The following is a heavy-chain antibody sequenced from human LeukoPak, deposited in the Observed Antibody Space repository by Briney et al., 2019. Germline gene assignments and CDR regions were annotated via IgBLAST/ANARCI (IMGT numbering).Heavy chain of an antibody. Sequence: PGGSLRLSCAASGFTFSDYEVNWVRQAPGKGLEWVSYISSSGRTIYYTDSVKGRFTISRDNAKNSPYLQMNSLRAEDTAVYYCARGRVYGDYVRDFDYWGQGTLVTVSS. V-gene: IGHV3-48*03. CDR3: ARGRVYGDYVRDFDY. CDR1: GFTFSDYE. J-gene: IGHJ4*02. D-gene: IGHD4-17*01. CDR2: ISSSGRTI.